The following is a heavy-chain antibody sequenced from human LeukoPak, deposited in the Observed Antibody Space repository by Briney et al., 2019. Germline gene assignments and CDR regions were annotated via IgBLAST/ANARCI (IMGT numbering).Heavy chain of an antibody. D-gene: IGHD6-19*01. CDR3: ARVAVAGYVDVHYYYYYGMDV. V-gene: IGHV1-69*04. CDR1: GGTFSSYA. Sequence: GASVKVSCKASGGTFSSYAISWVRQAPGQGLEWMGRIIPILGIANYAQKFQGRVTITADKSTSTAYMELSSLRSEDTAVYYCARVAVAGYVDVHYYYYYGMDVWGQGTTVTVSS. J-gene: IGHJ6*02. CDR2: IIPILGIA.